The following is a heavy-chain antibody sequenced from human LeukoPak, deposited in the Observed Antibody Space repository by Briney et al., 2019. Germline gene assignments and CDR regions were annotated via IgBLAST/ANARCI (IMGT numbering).Heavy chain of an antibody. CDR1: GYTFTNLG. D-gene: IGHD4-23*01. Sequence: ASVKVSCKASGYTFTNLGISWARQAPGQGLEWMGWISAYNGNTNYAQKLQGRVTMTTDTSTTTAYMELRSLRSDDTAVYYCTRLLQGWELNYYYSYMDVWGKGTTVTISS. CDR3: TRLLQGWELNYYYSYMDV. CDR2: ISAYNGNT. J-gene: IGHJ6*03. V-gene: IGHV1-18*01.